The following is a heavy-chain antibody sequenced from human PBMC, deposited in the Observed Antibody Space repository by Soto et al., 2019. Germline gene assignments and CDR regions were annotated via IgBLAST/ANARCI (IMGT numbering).Heavy chain of an antibody. CDR1: GGSISSSSYY. J-gene: IGHJ6*03. Sequence: SETLSLTCTVSGGSISSSSYYWGWIRQPPGKGLEWIGSIYYSGSTYYNPSLKSRVTISVDTSKNQFSLKLSSVTAADTAVYYCAREVATIPYYYYYMDVWGKGTRVTVSS. V-gene: IGHV4-39*02. D-gene: IGHD5-12*01. CDR3: AREVATIPYYYYYMDV. CDR2: IYYSGST.